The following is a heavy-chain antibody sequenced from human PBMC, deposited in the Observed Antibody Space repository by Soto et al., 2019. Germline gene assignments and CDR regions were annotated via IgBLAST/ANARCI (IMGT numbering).Heavy chain of an antibody. CDR2: ISYDGSNK. CDR3: ARARLGYCSGGSCYGAFDI. CDR1: GFTFSSYA. Sequence: LRLSCAASGFTFSSYAMHWVRQAPGKGLEWVAVISYDGSNKYYADSVKGRFTISGDNSKNTLYLQMNSLRAEDTAVYYCARARLGYCSGGSCYGAFDIWGQGTMVTVSS. V-gene: IGHV3-30-3*01. J-gene: IGHJ3*02. D-gene: IGHD2-15*01.